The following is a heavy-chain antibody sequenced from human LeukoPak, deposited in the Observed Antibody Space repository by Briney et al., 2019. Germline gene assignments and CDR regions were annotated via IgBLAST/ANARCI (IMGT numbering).Heavy chain of an antibody. Sequence: GGSLRLSCAASGFTFSTYAMSWVRQAPGKGLEWVSAISGDDGSTYYADSLKGRFTISRNNSKNTLYLQMNSLRAEDTAVYYCAKDISQGYTYGFIEQDFWGQGTPVTVSS. V-gene: IGHV3-23*01. J-gene: IGHJ4*02. CDR3: AKDISQGYTYGFIEQDF. CDR1: GFTFSTYA. CDR2: ISGDDGST. D-gene: IGHD5-18*01.